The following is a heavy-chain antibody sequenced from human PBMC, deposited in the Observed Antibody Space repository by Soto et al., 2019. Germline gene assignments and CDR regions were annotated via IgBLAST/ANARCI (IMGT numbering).Heavy chain of an antibody. V-gene: IGHV3-33*01. CDR1: GFTFSSYG. CDR2: IWYDGSNK. Sequence: LRLSCAASGFTFSSYGMHWVRQAPGKGLEWVAVIWYDGSNKYYADSVKGRFTISRDNSKNTLYLQMNSLRAEDTAVYYCAREGSEAPADYWGQGTLVTGSS. CDR3: AREGSEAPADY. J-gene: IGHJ4*02.